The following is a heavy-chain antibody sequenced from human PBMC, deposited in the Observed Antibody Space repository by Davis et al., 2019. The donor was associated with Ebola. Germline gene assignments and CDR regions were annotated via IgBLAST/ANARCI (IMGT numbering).Heavy chain of an antibody. CDR3: ARDFGLAAAGTAFDY. V-gene: IGHV3-30*04. CDR1: GFTFSRFP. D-gene: IGHD6-13*01. CDR2: ISYDGTNK. Sequence: GSLRLSCAASGFTFSRFPMHWVRQAPGKGLEWVALISYDGTNKYYADSVKGRFTISRDNANNTLYLQMNSLRAEDTAVYYCARDFGLAAAGTAFDYWGQGTLVTVSS. J-gene: IGHJ4*02.